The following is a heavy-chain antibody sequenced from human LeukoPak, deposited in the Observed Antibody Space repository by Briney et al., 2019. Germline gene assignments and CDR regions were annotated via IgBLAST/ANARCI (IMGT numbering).Heavy chain of an antibody. CDR1: GFTFSDYP. D-gene: IGHD2-15*01. Sequence: GGSLRLSCAASGFTFSDYPMHWVRQAPGKGLEYVSAITTNGGTTYYATSVKGRFIISRDNSKNTLYLQMGSLRVEDMGVYYCARLSPIVVAPGAFDIWGQGTMVTVSS. V-gene: IGHV3-64*01. CDR3: ARLSPIVVAPGAFDI. CDR2: ITTNGGTT. J-gene: IGHJ3*02.